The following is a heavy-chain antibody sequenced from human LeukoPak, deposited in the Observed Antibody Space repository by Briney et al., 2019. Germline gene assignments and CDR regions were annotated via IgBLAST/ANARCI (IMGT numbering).Heavy chain of an antibody. Sequence: ASVKVSCKASGYTFTSYGISWVRQAPGQGLEWMGWISAYNGDTNYAQKLQGRVTLTTDTSTSTAYMELRSLRSDDTALYFCARVGLGSSWGYFDYWGQGTLVTVSS. J-gene: IGHJ4*02. D-gene: IGHD6-13*01. CDR1: GYTFTSYG. CDR2: ISAYNGDT. CDR3: ARVGLGSSWGYFDY. V-gene: IGHV1-18*04.